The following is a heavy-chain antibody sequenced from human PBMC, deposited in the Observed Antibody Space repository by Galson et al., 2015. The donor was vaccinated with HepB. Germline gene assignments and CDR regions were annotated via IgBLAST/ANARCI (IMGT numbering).Heavy chain of an antibody. D-gene: IGHD4-23*01. J-gene: IGHJ6*02. Sequence: SVKVSCKAAGGAFSKYAFSWVRQAPGQGLEWMGGIVPTFGIAIYAQKFQGSVTITADEPTRTVHMELSSLRSDDTAVYYCARDRVGGYGGNLQFYYYGMDVWGRGTTVTDSS. CDR3: ARDRVGGYGGNLQFYYYGMDV. CDR1: GGAFSKYA. CDR2: IVPTFGIA. V-gene: IGHV1-69*13.